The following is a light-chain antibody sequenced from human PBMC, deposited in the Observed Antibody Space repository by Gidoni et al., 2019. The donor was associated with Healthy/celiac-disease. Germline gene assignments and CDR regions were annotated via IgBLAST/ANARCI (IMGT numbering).Light chain of an antibody. CDR3: MQALQTPRT. V-gene: IGKV2-28*01. Sequence: DIVMTQSPLYLPVTPGEPASISCRSSQSLLHSNGYNYLDWYLQKPGQSPQLLIYWGSNRASGVPDRLSGSGSGTDFTLKISRVEAEDVGVYYCMQALQTPRTFGPGTKVDIK. CDR2: WGS. CDR1: QSLLHSNGYNY. J-gene: IGKJ3*01.